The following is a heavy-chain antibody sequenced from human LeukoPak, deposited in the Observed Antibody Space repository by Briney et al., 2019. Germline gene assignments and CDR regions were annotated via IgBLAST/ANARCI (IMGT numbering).Heavy chain of an antibody. CDR1: GYTFTTYY. V-gene: IGHV1-46*01. Sequence: GASVKVSCKASGYTFTTYYMHWVRQAPGQGLEWMGIINPSGGSTIYAQKFQGRVTMTRDMSTSTVYMELSSLRSEDTAVYYCARDPKDDTSGYYYFDYWGQGTLVTVSS. CDR3: ARDPKDDTSGYYYFDY. CDR2: INPSGGST. D-gene: IGHD3-22*01. J-gene: IGHJ4*02.